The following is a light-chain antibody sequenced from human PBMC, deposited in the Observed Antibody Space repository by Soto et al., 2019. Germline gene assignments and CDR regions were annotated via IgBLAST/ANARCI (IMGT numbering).Light chain of an antibody. J-gene: IGKJ1*01. Sequence: DIQMTQSPSTLSASVGDRVTITCRASQSISSWLAGYQQKPGKAPKLLIYKASSLESGVPSRFSGSGSGTECTLTISSLQPDDFATYYCQQYNSSPTFGQGTKVEIK. CDR2: KAS. V-gene: IGKV1-5*03. CDR1: QSISSW. CDR3: QQYNSSPT.